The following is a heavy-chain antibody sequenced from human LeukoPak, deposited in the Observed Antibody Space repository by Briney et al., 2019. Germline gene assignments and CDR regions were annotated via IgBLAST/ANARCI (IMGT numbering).Heavy chain of an antibody. CDR1: GFTFSSYA. CDR3: ARNSSGYYSPFDY. CDR2: ISGSGGST. Sequence: GGSLRLSCAASGFTFSSYAMSWVRQAPGKGLEWVSAISGSGGSTYYADSVKGRFTISRDNSKNTLYLQMNSLRAEDTAVYYCARNSSGYYSPFDYWGQGTLVTVSS. V-gene: IGHV3-23*01. D-gene: IGHD3-22*01. J-gene: IGHJ4*02.